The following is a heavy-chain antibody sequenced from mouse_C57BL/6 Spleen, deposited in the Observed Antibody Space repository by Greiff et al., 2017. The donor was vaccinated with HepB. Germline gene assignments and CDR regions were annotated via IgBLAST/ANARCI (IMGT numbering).Heavy chain of an antibody. Sequence: EVKLMESGGGLVKPGGSLKLSCAASGFTFSSYAMSWVRQTPEKRLEWVATISDGGSYTYYPENVKGRFTISRDNAKNNLYLQMSHLKSEDTAMYYCAREYYYGSRYFDVWGTGTTVTVSS. J-gene: IGHJ1*03. CDR2: ISDGGSYT. CDR1: GFTFSSYA. V-gene: IGHV5-4*01. CDR3: AREYYYGSRYFDV. D-gene: IGHD1-1*01.